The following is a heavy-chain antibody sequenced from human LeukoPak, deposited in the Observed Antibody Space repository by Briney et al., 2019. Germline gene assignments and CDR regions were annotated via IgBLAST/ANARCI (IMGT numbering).Heavy chain of an antibody. CDR1: GGSISNSSYY. Sequence: SETLSLTCSVSGGSISNSSYYWGWIRQPPGKGLEWIGSIYYSVRTYYNPSLKSRVTISVDTSKNQFSLKLSSATAADTAVYYCARNYLYDSSGYYGGRGAFDIWGQGTMVTVSS. V-gene: IGHV4-39*07. J-gene: IGHJ3*02. CDR3: ARNYLYDSSGYYGGRGAFDI. CDR2: IYYSVRT. D-gene: IGHD3-22*01.